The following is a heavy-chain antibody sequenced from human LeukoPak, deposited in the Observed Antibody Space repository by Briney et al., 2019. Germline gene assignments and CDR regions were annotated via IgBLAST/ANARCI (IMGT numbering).Heavy chain of an antibody. CDR1: GFMFRSYW. CDR2: INQDGSEK. J-gene: IGHJ6*04. CDR3: SRALEV. Sequence: GGSLRLSCGVSGFMFRSYWMDWVRQAPGRGLEWVANINQDGSEKYFVDSVKGRFAISRDNAKNSLYLQMNSLRPEDTAVYYRSRALEVWGKGTTVTVSS. V-gene: IGHV3-7*01.